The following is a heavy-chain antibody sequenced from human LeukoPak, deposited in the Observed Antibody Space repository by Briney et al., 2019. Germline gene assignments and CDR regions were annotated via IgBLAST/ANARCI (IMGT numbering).Heavy chain of an antibody. J-gene: IGHJ4*02. D-gene: IGHD6-19*01. CDR1: GFTFSSYA. CDR3: ADSSGWITTFDY. Sequence: PGGSLRLSCAASGFTFSSYAMSWVRQAPGKGLEWVSAISGSGGSTYYADSVKGRFTISRDNSKNTLYLQVNSLRAEDAAVYYCADSSGWITTFDYWGQGTLVTVSS. V-gene: IGHV3-23*01. CDR2: ISGSGGST.